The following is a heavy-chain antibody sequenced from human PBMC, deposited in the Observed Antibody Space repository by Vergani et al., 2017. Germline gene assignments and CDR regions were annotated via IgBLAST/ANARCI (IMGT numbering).Heavy chain of an antibody. CDR2: ISYDGNKK. CDR3: VRERAPFDAFDV. CDR1: GFPFSDYG. Sequence: QVQLVESGGGEVQPGRSLRLSCSAAGFPFSDYGVHWVRQAPGKGLEWVSVISYDGNKKNYADSVKGRFTISRDNSKNTLYLEMNALRAEDTAVYHCVRERAPFDAFDVWGQGTMVTVSS. V-gene: IGHV3-30*03. J-gene: IGHJ3*01.